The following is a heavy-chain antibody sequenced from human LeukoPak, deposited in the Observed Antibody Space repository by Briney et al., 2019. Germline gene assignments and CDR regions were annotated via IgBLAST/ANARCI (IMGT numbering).Heavy chain of an antibody. J-gene: IGHJ4*02. D-gene: IGHD2-15*01. V-gene: IGHV1-2*06. CDR1: GYTFTAYY. CDR2: INPNSGGT. Sequence: ASVKVSCKASGYTFTAYYVHWVRQAPGQGLEWMGRINPNSGGTNYAQKFRGRVTMTRDTSISTAYMELSRLTSDDTAVYYCAREENCSGGSCYYYWGQGTLVTVSS. CDR3: AREENCSGGSCYYY.